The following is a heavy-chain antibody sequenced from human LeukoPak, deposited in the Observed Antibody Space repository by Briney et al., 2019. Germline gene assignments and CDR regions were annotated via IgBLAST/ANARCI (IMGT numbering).Heavy chain of an antibody. CDR1: GGSISSYY. CDR2: IYTSGST. J-gene: IGHJ4*02. CDR3: ARDFWSGYSIYYFDY. D-gene: IGHD3-3*01. Sequence: SETLSLTCTVSGGSISSYYWSWIRQPAGKGLEWIGRIYTSGSTNYNPSPKSRVTMSVDTSKNQFSLKLSSVTAADTAVYYCARDFWSGYSIYYFDYWGQGTLVTVSS. V-gene: IGHV4-4*07.